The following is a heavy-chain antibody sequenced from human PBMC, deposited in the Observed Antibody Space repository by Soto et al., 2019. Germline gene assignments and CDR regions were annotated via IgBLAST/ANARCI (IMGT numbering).Heavy chain of an antibody. CDR3: ARQHATGRITGTAYYYGMDV. Sequence: PGESLKISCKGSGYSFTSYWISWVRQMPGKGLEWMGRIDPSDSYTNYSPSLQGHVTISADKSISTAYLQWSSLKASDTAMYYCARQHATGRITGTAYYYGMDVWGQGTTVTVSS. V-gene: IGHV5-10-1*01. D-gene: IGHD1-7*01. CDR2: IDPSDSYT. CDR1: GYSFTSYW. J-gene: IGHJ6*02.